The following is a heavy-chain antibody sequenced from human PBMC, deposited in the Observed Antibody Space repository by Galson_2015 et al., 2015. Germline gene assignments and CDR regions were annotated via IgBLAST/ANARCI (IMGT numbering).Heavy chain of an antibody. CDR1: GFTFSSYV. CDR2: IAYDGSNK. J-gene: IGHJ4*02. D-gene: IGHD2-8*01. Sequence: SLRLSCAASGFTFSSYVMHWVRQAPGKGLEWVAVIAYDGSNKYYADSVKGRFTISRDSSKNTLYLQMNSLRPEDTAVYYCARDDGQYCTTGGCPRGDYFDYWGQGTLVTVSS. V-gene: IGHV3-30*01. CDR3: ARDDGQYCTTGGCPRGDYFDY.